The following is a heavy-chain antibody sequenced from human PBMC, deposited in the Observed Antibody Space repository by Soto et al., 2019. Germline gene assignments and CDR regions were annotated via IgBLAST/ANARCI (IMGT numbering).Heavy chain of an antibody. D-gene: IGHD1-26*01. CDR3: ARDTGGSYDY. CDR2: TRNKANSYAT. CDR1: GFTFSDYY. J-gene: IGHJ4*02. V-gene: IGHV3-72*01. Sequence: EVQLVDSGGGLVQPGGSLSLSCAASGFTFSDYYMDWVRQVPGKGLEWIGRTRNKANSYATEYVSSVKGRFSISRDDSKDSMYLQMNSLKTEDKAVYYCARDTGGSYDYWGQGALVTVSS.